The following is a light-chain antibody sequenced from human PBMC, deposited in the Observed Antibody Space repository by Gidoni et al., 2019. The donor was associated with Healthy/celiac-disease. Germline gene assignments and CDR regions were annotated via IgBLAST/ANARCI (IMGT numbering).Light chain of an antibody. Sequence: SYELTPPPSLSVSPGQTASITCSGDRLGNKYASWYQQKPGQSPVLVIYHDTKRPSGIPERFSGSNSGNTATMTISGTQAMDEADYYCQAWDSSTRVFGGGTSLTVL. CDR2: HDT. CDR1: RLGNKY. V-gene: IGLV3-1*01. CDR3: QAWDSSTRV. J-gene: IGLJ3*02.